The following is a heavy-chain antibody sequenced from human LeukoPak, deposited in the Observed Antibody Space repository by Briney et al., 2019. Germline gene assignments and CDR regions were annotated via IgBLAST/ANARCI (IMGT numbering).Heavy chain of an antibody. D-gene: IGHD1-26*01. CDR1: GYSFIRYH. CDR2: LKLYDGSI. J-gene: IGHJ6*02. Sequence: ASVKVSCKASGYSFIRYHIHWVRQAPGQGLEWMGVLKLYDGSICHAQKFQGRVTMTSDTPTSTVYMELSSLRSEDTAVHFCARDGGSFSINMDVWGQGTTVTVSS. V-gene: IGHV1-46*01. CDR3: ARDGGSFSINMDV.